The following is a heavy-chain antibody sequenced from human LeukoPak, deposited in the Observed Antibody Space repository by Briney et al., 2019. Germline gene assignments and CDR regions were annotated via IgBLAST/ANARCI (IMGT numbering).Heavy chain of an antibody. CDR3: ARGPAASGYYDSRGRYGYFDY. D-gene: IGHD3-22*01. CDR1: GFTFSSYG. Sequence: PGGSLRLSCAASGFTFSSYGMSWVRQAPGKGLGWVSAISGSGGTIYYADSVKGRFTISRDKAKNSLYLQMNSLRAEDTAVYYCARGPAASGYYDSRGRYGYFDYWGQGTLVTVSS. V-gene: IGHV3-23*01. CDR2: ISGSGGTI. J-gene: IGHJ4*02.